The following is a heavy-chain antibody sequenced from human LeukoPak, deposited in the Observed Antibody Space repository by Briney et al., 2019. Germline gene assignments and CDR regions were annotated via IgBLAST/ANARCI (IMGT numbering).Heavy chain of an antibody. V-gene: IGHV3-7*03. J-gene: IGHJ6*02. CDR3: ARGGGLDV. CDR1: GFTFSSYW. Sequence: GGSLRLSCAASGFTFSSYWMNWARQAPGKGLEWVASINHNGNVNYYVDSVKGRFTSSRDNAKNSLYLQMSNLRAEDTAVYFCARGGGLDVWGQGATVTVSS. CDR2: INHNGNVN. D-gene: IGHD3-16*01.